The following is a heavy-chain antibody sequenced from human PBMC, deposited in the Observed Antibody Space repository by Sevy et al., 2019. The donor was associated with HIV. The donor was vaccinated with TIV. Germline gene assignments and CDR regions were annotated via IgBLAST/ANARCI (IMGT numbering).Heavy chain of an antibody. Sequence: ASVKVSCKASGYYFTGYYVHWVRQAPGQGLEWMGWINPNGGGTNIGQKFHGRVTMSSDTSITTANMELIRLRTNDTGGYYCARSVYGAGTYLNDYWGQGTLVTVSS. CDR2: INPNGGGT. V-gene: IGHV1-2*02. D-gene: IGHD2-8*01. J-gene: IGHJ4*02. CDR1: GYYFTGYY. CDR3: ARSVYGAGTYLNDY.